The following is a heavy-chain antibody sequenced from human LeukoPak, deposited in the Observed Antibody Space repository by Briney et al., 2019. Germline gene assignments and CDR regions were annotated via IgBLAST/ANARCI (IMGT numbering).Heavy chain of an antibody. CDR3: ARARQTGPGYYFDY. J-gene: IGHJ4*02. Sequence: GGSLRLSCAASGYTFSSYSMNRVRQAPGKGLEWVSSISSSSSYIYYADSVKGRFTISRDNAKNSLYLQMNSLRAEDTAVYYCARARQTGPGYYFDYWGQGTLVTVSS. V-gene: IGHV3-21*01. CDR1: GYTFSSYS. D-gene: IGHD7-27*01. CDR2: ISSSSSYI.